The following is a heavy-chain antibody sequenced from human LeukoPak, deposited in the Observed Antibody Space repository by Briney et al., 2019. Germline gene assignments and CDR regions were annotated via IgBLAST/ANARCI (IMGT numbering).Heavy chain of an antibody. Sequence: GGSLRLSCAASGFTFSSYGMHWVRQAPGKGLEWVAIISYDGSNKYYADSVKGRFTISRDNSKNTLYLQMNSLRAEDTAVYYCAKGTGKSTLNWFDSWGQGTLVTVSS. CDR3: AKGTGKSTLNWFDS. CDR1: GFTFSSYG. D-gene: IGHD1-1*01. V-gene: IGHV3-30*18. CDR2: ISYDGSNK. J-gene: IGHJ5*01.